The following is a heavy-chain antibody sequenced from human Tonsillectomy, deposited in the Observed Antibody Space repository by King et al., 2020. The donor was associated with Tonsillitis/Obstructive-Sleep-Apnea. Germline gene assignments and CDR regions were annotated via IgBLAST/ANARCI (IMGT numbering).Heavy chain of an antibody. J-gene: IGHJ4*02. V-gene: IGHV5-51*01. Sequence: QLVQSGADVKKPGESLKISCTTSGYSFTTYWIAWVRQMPGKGLEYMGIIFPDDSDARYNPSFQGQVTLSSDRSISAVFLQLNNLKASDTAIYYCARRALGKPAAGAEKTGGLYYFDFWGQGTPVSVSS. D-gene: IGHD6-25*01. CDR2: IFPDDSDA. CDR3: ARRALGKPAAGAEKTGGLYYFDF. CDR1: GYSFTTYW.